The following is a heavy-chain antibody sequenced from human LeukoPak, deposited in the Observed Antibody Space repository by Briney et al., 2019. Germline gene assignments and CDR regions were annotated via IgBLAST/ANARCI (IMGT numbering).Heavy chain of an antibody. V-gene: IGHV3-23*01. CDR3: AKARSTSFLSKPGVGFGELLDH. D-gene: IGHD3-10*01. CDR2: ISGSGGST. Sequence: GGSLRLSCAAPGFTLSSYAMSWVRQAPGKGLEWVSAISGSGGSTYYADSVKGRFTISRVNSKNTLYLQMHSLRAEDTAVYYCAKARSTSFLSKPGVGFGELLDHWGQGTLVTVSS. J-gene: IGHJ4*02. CDR1: GFTLSSYA.